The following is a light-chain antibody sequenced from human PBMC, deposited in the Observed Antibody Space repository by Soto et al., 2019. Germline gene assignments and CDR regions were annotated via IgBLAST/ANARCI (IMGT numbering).Light chain of an antibody. J-gene: IGKJ1*01. CDR3: QPYGGSPWT. Sequence: IVLTQSPVTLSLSPGERATLSCRASQSVSSNYLAWYQQKPGQAPRLLIYGASSRATGIPDRFSCSGSGTDLTLTISRLEPEDLAVYYCQPYGGSPWTFGQGNKVEI. CDR1: QSVSSNY. CDR2: GAS. V-gene: IGKV3-20*01.